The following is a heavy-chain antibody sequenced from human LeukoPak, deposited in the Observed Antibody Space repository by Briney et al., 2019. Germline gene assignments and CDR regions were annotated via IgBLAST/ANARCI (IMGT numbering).Heavy chain of an antibody. V-gene: IGHV3-23*01. Sequence: PGGSLRLSCAASGFTFSNYGMSWVRQAPGKGLEWVSSISGSGGTTYYADSVKGRFTISRDKSKNTLYLQMNSLRAEDTAVYYCARVRDYYDSRGYYFEYFDHWGQGTLVTVSS. J-gene: IGHJ1*01. CDR2: ISGSGGTT. CDR3: ARVRDYYDSRGYYFEYFDH. D-gene: IGHD3-22*01. CDR1: GFTFSNYG.